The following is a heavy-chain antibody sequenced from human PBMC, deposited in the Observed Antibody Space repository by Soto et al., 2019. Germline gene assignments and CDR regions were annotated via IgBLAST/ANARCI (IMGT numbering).Heavy chain of an antibody. CDR3: AMVDVYVTPSPQDV. CDR1: GYRFTSYG. J-gene: IGHJ6*02. CDR2: INAYNGNT. D-gene: IGHD3-16*01. Sequence: ASVKVSCKASGYRFTSYGIGWVRQPPGQGLEWMGWINAYNGNTNYAQNLQGRVTLTTDTSTSTAYMELRSLRSNDTAVYYCAMVDVYVTPSPQDVWGQGTTVTVSS. V-gene: IGHV1-18*01.